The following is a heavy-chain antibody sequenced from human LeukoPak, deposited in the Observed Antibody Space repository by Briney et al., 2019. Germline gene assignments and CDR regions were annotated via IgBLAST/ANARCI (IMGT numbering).Heavy chain of an antibody. Sequence: SETLSLTCTVSGGSISSSSYYWGWIRQPPGKGLEWIVSIYYSGSTYYNPSLKSRVTISVDTSKNQLSLKLSSVTAADTAVYYCAAGYYDSSGPGNYFDYWGQGTLVTVSS. CDR3: AAGYYDSSGPGNYFDY. V-gene: IGHV4-39*01. CDR2: IYYSGST. J-gene: IGHJ4*02. D-gene: IGHD3-22*01. CDR1: GGSISSSSYY.